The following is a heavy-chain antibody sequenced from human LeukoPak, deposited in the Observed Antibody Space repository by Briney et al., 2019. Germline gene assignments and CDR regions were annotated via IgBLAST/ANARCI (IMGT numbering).Heavy chain of an antibody. J-gene: IGHJ3*02. V-gene: IGHV3-30*18. CDR1: GFTFSSYG. CDR2: ISYDGSNK. D-gene: IGHD2-21*02. CDR3: AKDGGDDLDAFDI. Sequence: PGGSLRLSCAASGFTFSSYGMHWVRQAPGKGLEWVAVISYDGSNKYYADSVKGRFTISRDNSKNTLYLQMNSLRAEDTAVYYCAKDGGDDLDAFDIWGQGTMVTVSS.